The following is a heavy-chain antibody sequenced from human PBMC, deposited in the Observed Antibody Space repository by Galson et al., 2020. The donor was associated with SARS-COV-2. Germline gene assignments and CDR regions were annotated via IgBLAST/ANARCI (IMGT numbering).Heavy chain of an antibody. CDR2: IDWDDDK. D-gene: IGHD3-22*01. CDR3: ARIAPDSSGYYFDY. CDR1: GFSLSTSGMC. V-gene: IGHV2-70*11. Sequence: SGPTLVKPTQTLTLTGTFSGFSLSTSGMCVSWIRQPPGKAREWLARIDWDDDKYYSTSLKTRLTISKDTSKNQVVPTMTNMDPVDTATYYCARIAPDSSGYYFDYWGQGTLVTVSS. J-gene: IGHJ4*02.